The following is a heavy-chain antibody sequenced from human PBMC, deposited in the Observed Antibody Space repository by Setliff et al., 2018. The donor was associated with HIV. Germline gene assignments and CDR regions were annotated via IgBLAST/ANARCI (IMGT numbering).Heavy chain of an antibody. CDR2: IYSTGST. Sequence: SETLSLTCSVSGGSIRSGSYYWSWIRQPAGKGLEWIGHIYSTGSTRYNPSLESRLTILVDTSRNQFSLKLNSVTAADTAVYYCARAAYSGTYVWEPATDLWGRGTPVTVSS. CDR1: GGSIRSGSYY. D-gene: IGHD1-26*01. J-gene: IGHJ2*01. CDR3: ARAAYSGTYVWEPATDL. V-gene: IGHV4-61*09.